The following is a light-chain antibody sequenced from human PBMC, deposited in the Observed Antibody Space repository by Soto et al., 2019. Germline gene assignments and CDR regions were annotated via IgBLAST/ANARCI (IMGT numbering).Light chain of an antibody. CDR2: DAS. CDR3: QQRSSWPT. J-gene: IGKJ1*01. V-gene: IGKV3-11*01. Sequence: EIVLTHSPDTVSLSPGERATLSCRASQSVSSYLAWYQHKPGQAPRLLIYDASKRATGVPARFSGSGSGTDFTLTISSLEPEDFAVYYCQQRSSWPTFGQGTKVDIK. CDR1: QSVSSY.